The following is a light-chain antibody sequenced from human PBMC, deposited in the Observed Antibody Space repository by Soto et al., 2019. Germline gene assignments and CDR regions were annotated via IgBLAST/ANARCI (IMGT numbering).Light chain of an antibody. J-gene: IGLJ2*01. V-gene: IGLV2-14*01. CDR2: DVS. CDR3: SSYTSSSTVL. CDR1: SSDVGGYNH. Sequence: QSALTQPASVSGSPGQSITISCTGTSSDVGGYNHVSWYQQHPGKVPKLMIRDVSNRPSGVSNRFSGSKSGNTASLTISGLQTEDEADYYCSSYTSSSTVLFGGGTKLTVL.